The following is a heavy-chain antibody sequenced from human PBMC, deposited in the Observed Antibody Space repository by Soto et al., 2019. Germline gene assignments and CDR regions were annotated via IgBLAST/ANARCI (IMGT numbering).Heavy chain of an antibody. V-gene: IGHV3-74*01. CDR1: GFTFINYC. Sequence: GGSLRLSCAASGFTFINYCIHWVRQAPGKGLLWFSLIKADVSSTNYADSVKGRFTISRYNANNTLYLVIKSLRVEDTAVYFCTRERFDPWGQGTLVTVSS. J-gene: IGHJ5*02. CDR2: IKADVSST. CDR3: TRERFDP.